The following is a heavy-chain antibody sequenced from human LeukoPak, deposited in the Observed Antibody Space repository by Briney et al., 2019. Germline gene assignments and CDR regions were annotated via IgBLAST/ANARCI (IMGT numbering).Heavy chain of an antibody. CDR3: AKGKFGDPLNY. D-gene: IGHD3-10*01. CDR1: GFTVSGNY. V-gene: IGHV3-53*01. Sequence: GGSLRLSCTASGFTVSGNYMNWVRQAPGKGLEWVSVVYTDGNIFYADSVKGRFTISKDISKNTVDLLMNSVRDEDTALYYCAKGKFGDPLNYWGQGTLVTVSS. CDR2: VYTDGNI. J-gene: IGHJ4*02.